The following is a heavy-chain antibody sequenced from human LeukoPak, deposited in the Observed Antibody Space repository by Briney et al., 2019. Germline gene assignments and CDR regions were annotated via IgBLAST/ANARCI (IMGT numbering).Heavy chain of an antibody. V-gene: IGHV4-4*02. CDR2: IYHSGST. CDR3: ARDQYSSSWNRHYYFDY. CDR1: GGSISSSNW. Sequence: SGTLSLTCAVSGGSISSSNWWSWVRQPPGKGLEWIGEIYHSGSTNYNPSLKSRVTISVDKSKNQFSLKLSSVTAADTAVYYCARDQYSSSWNRHYYFDYWGQGTLVTVSS. J-gene: IGHJ4*02. D-gene: IGHD6-13*01.